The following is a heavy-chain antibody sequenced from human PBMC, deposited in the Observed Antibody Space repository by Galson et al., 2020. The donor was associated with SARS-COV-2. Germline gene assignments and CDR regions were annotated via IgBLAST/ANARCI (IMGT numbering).Heavy chain of an antibody. D-gene: IGHD1-1*01. J-gene: IGHJ4*02. CDR3: VGDGGNWESAD. V-gene: IGHV4-39*02. CDR2: IHDSGYT. Sequence: SETLSLTCSVSGASIRISSYYWGWIRQSPRNGLEWIATIHDSGYTACRPALKSRVSISLDTSKNQFSLNLTSVTAADTAVYYCVGDGGNWESADWGQGARVTVSS. CDR1: GASIRISSYY.